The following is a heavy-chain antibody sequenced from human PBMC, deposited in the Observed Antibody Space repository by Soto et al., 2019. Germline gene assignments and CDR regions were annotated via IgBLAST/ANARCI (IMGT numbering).Heavy chain of an antibody. CDR2: ITRTDST. V-gene: IGHV3-23*01. Sequence: GGSLRLSCTASGFTFRNHAMSWVRQAPGKGLEWVSAITRTDSTYYADSVKGRFTIARDNSRNTLYLQMNSLGAEDAALYYCAKALVDEVGATDYWGQGTLVTVSS. D-gene: IGHD1-26*01. J-gene: IGHJ4*02. CDR1: GFTFRNHA. CDR3: AKALVDEVGATDY.